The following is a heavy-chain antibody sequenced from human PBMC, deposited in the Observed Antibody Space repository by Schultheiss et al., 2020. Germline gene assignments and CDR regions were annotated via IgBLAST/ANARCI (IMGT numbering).Heavy chain of an antibody. J-gene: IGHJ4*02. D-gene: IGHD1-14*01. CDR1: GGSISSSNW. Sequence: SETLSLTCAVSGGSISSSNWWSWVRQPPGKGLEWIGEINHSGSTNYNPSLKSRVTISVDTSKNQFSLKLSSVTAADTAVYYCARIRLGETGAFDYWGQGTLVNVSS. V-gene: IGHV4-4*02. CDR2: INHSGST. CDR3: ARIRLGETGAFDY.